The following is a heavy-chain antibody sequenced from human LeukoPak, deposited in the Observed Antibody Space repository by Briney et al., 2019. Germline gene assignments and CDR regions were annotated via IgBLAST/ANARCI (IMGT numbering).Heavy chain of an antibody. D-gene: IGHD1-26*01. CDR3: AREGRGPVPAWEWDQRGAFDI. Sequence: PGGSLRLSCAASGFTFSDYYMSWIRQAPGKGLEWVSYISSSGSTIYYADSVKGRFTISRDNAKNSLYLQMNSLRAEDTAVYYCAREGRGPVPAWEWDQRGAFDIWGQGTMVTVSS. CDR2: ISSSGSTI. V-gene: IGHV3-11*01. CDR1: GFTFSDYY. J-gene: IGHJ3*02.